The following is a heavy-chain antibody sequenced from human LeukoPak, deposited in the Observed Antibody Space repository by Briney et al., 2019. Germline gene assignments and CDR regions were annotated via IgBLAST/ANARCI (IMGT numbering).Heavy chain of an antibody. V-gene: IGHV3-7*01. Sequence: GGSLRLSCAASGFTFSNYWMNWVRQAPGKGLEWVANIKQDGSETYYVDSVTGRFTISRDNAKNSLSLQMNSLRAEDTAVYYCAREGNRRSFDYWGQGTLVTVSS. CDR1: GFTFSNYW. D-gene: IGHD2/OR15-2a*01. CDR2: IKQDGSET. CDR3: AREGNRRSFDY. J-gene: IGHJ4*02.